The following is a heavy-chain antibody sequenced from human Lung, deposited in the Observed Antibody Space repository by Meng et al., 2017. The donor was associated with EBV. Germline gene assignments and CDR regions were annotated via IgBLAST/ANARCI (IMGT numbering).Heavy chain of an antibody. D-gene: IGHD3-3*02. V-gene: IGHV3-74*01. CDR2: INEDGRTT. CDR3: SRDLAGPYDD. CDR1: GFTFSTYW. J-gene: IGHJ4*02. Sequence: VHLVESGGALVQPGGSLRLSCAASGFTFSTYWMHWVRQAPGKGLVWISRINEDGRTTTYADSVKGRFTISRDNTKNTLYLQMNSLRVEDTALYFCSRDLAGPYDDWGQGTLVTVSS.